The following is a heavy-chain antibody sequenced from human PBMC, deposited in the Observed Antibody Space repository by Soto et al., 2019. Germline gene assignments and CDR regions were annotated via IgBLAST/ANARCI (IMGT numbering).Heavy chain of an antibody. CDR2: ISWDSASI. J-gene: IGHJ4*02. CDR1: GFTFDDYA. CDR3: GKDLTPRVRRSDY. Sequence: EVQLVESGGALVQPGRSLRLSCAASGFTFDDYAMHWVRQAPGKGPEWVSGISWDSASIGYADSVKGRFTISRDNAKKSLYLEMTSLSPEDTAVYFCGKDLTPRVRRSDYWGQGTLVTVSS. V-gene: IGHV3-9*01. D-gene: IGHD5-18*01.